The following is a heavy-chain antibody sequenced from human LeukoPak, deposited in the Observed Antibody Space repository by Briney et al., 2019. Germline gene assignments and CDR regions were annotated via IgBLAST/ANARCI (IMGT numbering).Heavy chain of an antibody. CDR3: ARGWSSGWYPGY. J-gene: IGHJ4*02. V-gene: IGHV1-8*01. CDR2: MNPNSGNT. CDR1: GYTFTSYD. Sequence: GASVKVSCKASGYTFTSYDINWVRQATGQGPEWMGWMNPNSGNTGYAQKFQGRVTMTRNTSISTAYMELSSLRSEDTAVYYCARGWSSGWYPGYWGQGTLVTVSS. D-gene: IGHD6-19*01.